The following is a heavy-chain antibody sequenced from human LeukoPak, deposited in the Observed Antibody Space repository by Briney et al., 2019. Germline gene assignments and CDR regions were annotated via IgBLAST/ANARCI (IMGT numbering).Heavy chain of an antibody. CDR1: GGSISSSSYY. D-gene: IGHD1-26*01. CDR3: ARIVGATLFDY. Sequence: SETLSLTCTVSGGSISSSSYYWGWIRQPPGKGLEWIGSIYYSGSTYYNPSLKSRVTISVDTSKNQFSLKLSSVTAADTAVYYCARIVGATLFDYWGQGTLVTVSS. J-gene: IGHJ4*02. V-gene: IGHV4-39*07. CDR2: IYYSGST.